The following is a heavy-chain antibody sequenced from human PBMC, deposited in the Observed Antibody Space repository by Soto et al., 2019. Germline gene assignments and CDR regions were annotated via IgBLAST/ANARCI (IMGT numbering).Heavy chain of an antibody. Sequence: GGSLRLSCAASGFTSSSYSMNWVRQAPGKGLEWVSYISSSSSTIYYADSVKGRFTISRDNAKNSLYLQMNSLRDEDTAVYYCARGSVAGSVVDWFDPWGQGTLVTVSS. D-gene: IGHD6-19*01. J-gene: IGHJ5*02. CDR2: ISSSSSTI. V-gene: IGHV3-48*02. CDR1: GFTSSSYS. CDR3: ARGSVAGSVVDWFDP.